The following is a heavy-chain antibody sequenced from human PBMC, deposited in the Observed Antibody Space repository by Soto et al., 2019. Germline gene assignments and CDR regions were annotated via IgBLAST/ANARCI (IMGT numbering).Heavy chain of an antibody. Sequence: VQLLESGGGLVQPGGSLRLSCAASGFGFSGYAMSWVRQVPGKGLEWVSAISSGGGGTYYADSVRGRFTISRDNSMNTLFLQMNSLRADDTAVYYCAKPFYDFWSGYSFFDSWGQGTRVTVTP. V-gene: IGHV3-23*01. CDR1: GFGFSGYA. J-gene: IGHJ4*02. D-gene: IGHD3-3*01. CDR3: AKPFYDFWSGYSFFDS. CDR2: ISSGGGGT.